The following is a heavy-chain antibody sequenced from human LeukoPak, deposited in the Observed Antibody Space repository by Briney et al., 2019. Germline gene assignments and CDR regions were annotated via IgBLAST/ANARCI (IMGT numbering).Heavy chain of an antibody. CDR2: ISSTSTNM. CDR3: AREGSGRYLPY. CDR1: VFTLCSYN. J-gene: IGHJ4*02. Sequence: GGSLRLSCAASVFTLCSYNTNWVRQAPGEGLEWVSFISSTSTNMYYADSVQGRFTISRDSAKNSLYLQMNSLRAEDTAVYYCAREGSGRYLPYWGQGTLVTVSS. V-gene: IGHV3-48*01. D-gene: IGHD1-26*01.